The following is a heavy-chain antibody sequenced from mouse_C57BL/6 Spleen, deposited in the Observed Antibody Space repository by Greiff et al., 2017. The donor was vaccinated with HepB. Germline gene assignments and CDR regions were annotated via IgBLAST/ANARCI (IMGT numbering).Heavy chain of an antibody. D-gene: IGHD1-1*02. CDR1: GYTFTSYW. CDR2: IDPSDSYT. Sequence: QVQLQQPGAELVRPGPSVKLSCKASGYTFTSYWMHWVKQRPGQGLEWIGVIDPSDSYTNYNQKFKGKATLTVDTSSSTAYMQLSSLTSEDSAVYYCARERGNGYYAYWGQGTTLTVSS. J-gene: IGHJ2*01. V-gene: IGHV1-59*01. CDR3: ARERGNGYYAY.